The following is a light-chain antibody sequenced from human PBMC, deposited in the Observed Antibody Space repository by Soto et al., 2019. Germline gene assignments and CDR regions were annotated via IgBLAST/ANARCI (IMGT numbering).Light chain of an antibody. Sequence: IQLTQSPSSLSASVGDRVTITCRASPGISSYLAWYQQKPGKAPKLLLYAASTLQSGVPSRFSGSGSGTDFTLTISSLQPEDFSTYYCQKLNSYPWTFGQGTKVEIK. CDR3: QKLNSYPWT. V-gene: IGKV1-9*01. CDR1: PGISSY. J-gene: IGKJ1*01. CDR2: AAS.